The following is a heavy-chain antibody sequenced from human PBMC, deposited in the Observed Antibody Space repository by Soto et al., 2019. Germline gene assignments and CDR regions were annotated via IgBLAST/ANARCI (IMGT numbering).Heavy chain of an antibody. Sequence: SETLSLTCTVSGGSISSYYWSWIRQPPGKGLEWIGEIYHSGSTNYNPSLKSRVTISVDKSKNQFSLKLSSVTAADTAVYYCAREHCSGTSCYLHAFAIWGQGTMVTVSS. CDR3: AREHCSGTSCYLHAFAI. V-gene: IGHV4-59*12. CDR2: IYHSGST. D-gene: IGHD2-2*01. J-gene: IGHJ3*02. CDR1: GGSISSYY.